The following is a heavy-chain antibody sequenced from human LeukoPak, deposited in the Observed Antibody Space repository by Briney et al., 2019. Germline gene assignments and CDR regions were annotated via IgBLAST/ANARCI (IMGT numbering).Heavy chain of an antibody. CDR1: GYSISSGYY. Sequence: SETLSLTCAVSGYSISSGYYWGWIRQPPGKGLECIGSIYHSGNTYYHPSLKSRVTISVDTSKNQFSLRLSSVTTADTAVYYCARVIGGYCSSTSCYALDVWGKGTTVTVSS. D-gene: IGHD2-2*01. CDR2: IYHSGNT. V-gene: IGHV4-38-2*01. CDR3: ARVIGGYCSSTSCYALDV. J-gene: IGHJ6*04.